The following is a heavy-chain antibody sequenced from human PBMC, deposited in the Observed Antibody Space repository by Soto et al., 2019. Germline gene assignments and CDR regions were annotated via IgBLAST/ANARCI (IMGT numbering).Heavy chain of an antibody. V-gene: IGHV4-59*01. CDR3: VRANYFDY. J-gene: IGHJ4*02. CDR1: GGSITNYD. Sequence: SETLSLTCTVSGGSITNYDVSWIRQAPGKRLEWIGDIYYSGRTNYNPSVKSRVTISVDTSKNLFSLKLTSVTAADTAVYYCVRANYFDYWGQGTLVTVSS. CDR2: IYYSGRT.